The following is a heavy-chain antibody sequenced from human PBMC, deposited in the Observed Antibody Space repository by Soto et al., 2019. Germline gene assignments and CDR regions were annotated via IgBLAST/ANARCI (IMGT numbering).Heavy chain of an antibody. CDR1: GGSISSYY. V-gene: IGHV4-59*01. CDR2: IYYSGST. J-gene: IGHJ4*02. CDR3: ARGYYDSSGYYFDY. Sequence: PSETLSLTCTVSGGSISSYYWSWIRQPPGKGLEWIGYIYYSGSTHYNPSLKSRVTISVDTSKNQFSLKLSSVTAADTAVYSWARGYYDSSGYYFDYWGKGTMGT. D-gene: IGHD3-22*01.